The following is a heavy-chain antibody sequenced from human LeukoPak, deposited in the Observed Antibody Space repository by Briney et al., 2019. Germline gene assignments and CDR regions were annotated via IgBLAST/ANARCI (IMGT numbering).Heavy chain of an antibody. CDR2: IFPSGGEI. V-gene: IGHV3-23*01. Sequence: GGSLGLSCAASGFTFSTFAMIWVRQPPGKGLEWVSSIFPSGGEIHYADSVRGRFTISRDNSKSTLSLQMNSLRAEDTAIYYCATCRQVLLPFESWGQGTLVTVSS. CDR1: GFTFSTFA. CDR3: ATCRQVLLPFES. J-gene: IGHJ4*02. D-gene: IGHD2-8*02.